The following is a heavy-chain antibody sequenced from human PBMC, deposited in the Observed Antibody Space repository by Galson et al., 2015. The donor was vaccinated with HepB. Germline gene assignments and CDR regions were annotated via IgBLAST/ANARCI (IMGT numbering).Heavy chain of an antibody. CDR3: ATLRGADPLGFDY. CDR2: IYPGDSHS. V-gene: IGHV5-51*01. D-gene: IGHD3-16*01. CDR1: GSTFSNHW. Sequence: QSGAEVTKPGESLKISCKGSGSTFSNHWIGWVRQMPGKGLEWMGIIYPGDSHSKYSPSFQGLVTISADKPTSTAYLQWSSLKASDTAMYYCATLRGADPLGFDYWGQGTLVTVSS. J-gene: IGHJ4*02.